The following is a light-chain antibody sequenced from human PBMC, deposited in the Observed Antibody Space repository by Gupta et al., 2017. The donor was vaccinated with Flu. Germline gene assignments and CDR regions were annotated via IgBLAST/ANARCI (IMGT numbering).Light chain of an antibody. J-gene: IGLJ3*02. CDR3: VLYVADGIWV. CDR2: NTI. Sequence: QTVVTQEHSFSVSPGETVPLTCGLNSGSVSTGSHPSWFQQTPGQTPRTLIYNTISRSSGVSDRFSGSILGNKAALTITGAQADDECHYYCVLYVADGIWVFGGGTKLTVL. CDR1: SGSVSTGSH. V-gene: IGLV8-61*01.